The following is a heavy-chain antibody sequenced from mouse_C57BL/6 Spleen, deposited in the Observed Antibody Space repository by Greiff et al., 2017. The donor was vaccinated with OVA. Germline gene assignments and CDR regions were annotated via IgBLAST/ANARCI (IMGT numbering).Heavy chain of an antibody. CDR3: TLITTERYFDV. CDR2: IDPENGDT. Sequence: EVQLQQSGAELVRAGASVKLSCTASGFNIKDDYMHWVKQRPEQGLEWIGWIDPENGDTEYASKFQGKATITADTSSNTAYLQLSSLTSEDTAVYYCTLITTERYFDVWGTGTTVTVSS. J-gene: IGHJ1*03. D-gene: IGHD1-1*01. CDR1: GFNIKDDY. V-gene: IGHV14-4*01.